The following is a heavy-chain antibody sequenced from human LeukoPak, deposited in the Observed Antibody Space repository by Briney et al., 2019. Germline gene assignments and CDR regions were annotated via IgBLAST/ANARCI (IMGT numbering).Heavy chain of an antibody. D-gene: IGHD6-13*01. V-gene: IGHV1-2*06. J-gene: IGHJ5*02. CDR3: ARSLRVYNWFDP. CDR2: INPNGGGT. Sequence: ASVKVSCKASGYTFTGYYMHWVRQAPGQGLEWMGRINPNGGGTNYAQKFQGRVTMTRDTSISTAYMELSRLRSDDTAVYYCARSLRVYNWFDPWGQGTLVTVSS. CDR1: GYTFTGYY.